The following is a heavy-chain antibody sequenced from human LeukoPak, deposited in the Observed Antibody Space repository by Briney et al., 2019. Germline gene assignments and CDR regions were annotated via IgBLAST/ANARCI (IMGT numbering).Heavy chain of an antibody. CDR3: AKVPRMAYYYYMDV. V-gene: IGHV3-30*02. Sequence: GGSLRLSCAASGFNSRSYGMHWVRHTPGKGLEWVAFIQYDGSTKVYADSVKGRVTISRDNSKNTVHLQMNSLKAEDTAVYYCAKVPRMAYYYYMDVWGKGTTVTVSS. CDR1: GFNSRSYG. J-gene: IGHJ6*03. D-gene: IGHD2-8*01. CDR2: IQYDGSTK.